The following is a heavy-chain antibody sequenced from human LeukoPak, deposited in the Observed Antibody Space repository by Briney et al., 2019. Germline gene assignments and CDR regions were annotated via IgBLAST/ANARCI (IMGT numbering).Heavy chain of an antibody. CDR2: IWYGGSNK. CDR1: RFTYSSYG. Sequence: GRSLTLSCAASRFTYSSYGMHWLRHAPGKGREGGADIWYGGSNKYYAVPVKGRFTISRENSKNTLYLKMHSLRAEDTAVYYCAKDSDSGWYYFDYWGQGTLVTVSS. V-gene: IGHV3-30*18. D-gene: IGHD6-19*01. CDR3: AKDSDSGWYYFDY. J-gene: IGHJ4*02.